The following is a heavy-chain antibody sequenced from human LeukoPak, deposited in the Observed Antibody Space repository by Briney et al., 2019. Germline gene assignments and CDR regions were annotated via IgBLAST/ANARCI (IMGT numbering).Heavy chain of an antibody. Sequence: PGGSLRLSCAASGFTFSSYSMNWVRQAPGKGLEWVSYISSSSSTIYYADSVKGRFTISRDNAKNSLYLQMNSLRDEDTAVYYCARDGYSSSWYDYYFDYWGQGTLVTASS. D-gene: IGHD6-13*01. CDR1: GFTFSSYS. V-gene: IGHV3-48*02. CDR2: ISSSSSTI. J-gene: IGHJ4*02. CDR3: ARDGYSSSWYDYYFDY.